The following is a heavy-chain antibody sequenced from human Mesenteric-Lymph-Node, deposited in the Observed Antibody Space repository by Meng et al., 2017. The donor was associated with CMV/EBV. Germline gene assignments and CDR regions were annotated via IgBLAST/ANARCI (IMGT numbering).Heavy chain of an antibody. Sequence: GESLKISCAASGFTFDDYAMHWVRQATGKGLEWVSGIGTAGDTYYPASVKGRFTISRENAKNSLYLQMHSLRAGDTAVYYCARDQVAGGMDVWGQGTTVTVSS. J-gene: IGHJ6*02. CDR2: IGTAGDT. CDR1: GFTFDDYA. CDR3: ARDQVAGGMDV. V-gene: IGHV3-13*01. D-gene: IGHD6-13*01.